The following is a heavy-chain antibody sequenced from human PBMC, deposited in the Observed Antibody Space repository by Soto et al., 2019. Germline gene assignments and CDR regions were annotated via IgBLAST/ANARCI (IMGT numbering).Heavy chain of an antibody. Sequence: EVQLVESGGGLVKPGGSLRLSCAASGFTFSNAWMSWVRQAPGKGLEWVGHIKSKSVGGTTDYAAPVKGRFSISRDDSKIXLXPQMNTLTTEYTAVYYCTTYSNYFDSSGYSHWYFDLWGRGTLVTVSS. J-gene: IGHJ2*01. V-gene: IGHV3-15*01. CDR3: TTYSNYFDSSGYSHWYFDL. D-gene: IGHD3-22*01. CDR2: IKSKSVGGTT. CDR1: GFTFSNAW.